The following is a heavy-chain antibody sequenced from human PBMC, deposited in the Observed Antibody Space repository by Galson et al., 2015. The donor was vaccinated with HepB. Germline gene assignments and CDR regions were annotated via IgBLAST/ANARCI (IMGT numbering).Heavy chain of an antibody. CDR1: GFTFGDYA. D-gene: IGHD3-22*01. CDR2: IRSKAYGGTT. V-gene: IGHV3-49*03. Sequence: SLRLSCAASGFTFGDYAMSWFRQAPGKGLEWVGFIRSKAYGGTTEYAASVKGRFTISRDDSKSIAYLQMNSLKTEDTAVYYCTREGGILDYYDSSGPDAFDIWGQGTMVTVSS. J-gene: IGHJ3*02. CDR3: TREGGILDYYDSSGPDAFDI.